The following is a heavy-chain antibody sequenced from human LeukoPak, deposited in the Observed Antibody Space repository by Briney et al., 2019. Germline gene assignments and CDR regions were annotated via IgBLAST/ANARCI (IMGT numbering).Heavy chain of an antibody. CDR2: IYYTGST. D-gene: IGHD2/OR15-2a*01. Sequence: SETLSLTCTVSGGSISSYYWSWIRQPPGEGLEWIGYIYYTGSTNYNPSLKSRVTISVDTSKNQISLKLSSVTAADTAVYYCARDPRGEQLLSDGMDVWGQGTTVTVSS. V-gene: IGHV4-59*01. CDR1: GGSISSYY. CDR3: ARDPRGEQLLSDGMDV. J-gene: IGHJ6*02.